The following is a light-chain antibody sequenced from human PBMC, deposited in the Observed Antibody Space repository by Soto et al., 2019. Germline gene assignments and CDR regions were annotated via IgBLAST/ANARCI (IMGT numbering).Light chain of an antibody. J-gene: IGKJ5*01. Sequence: EIVLTQSPATLSLSPGERATLSCRASQSVSSYLAWYQQKPGQAPRLLIYDTSNRATGIPARFSGSGSGTDFTLTISSLEPEDFAVSYCQPRYNWPQFSITFGQGTRLDIK. CDR2: DTS. CDR3: QPRYNWPQFSIT. V-gene: IGKV3-11*01. CDR1: QSVSSY.